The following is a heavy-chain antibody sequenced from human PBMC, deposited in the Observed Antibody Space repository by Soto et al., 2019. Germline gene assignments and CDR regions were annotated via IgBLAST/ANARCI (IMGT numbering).Heavy chain of an antibody. CDR2: IYHSGTT. V-gene: IGHV4-4*02. CDR3: SRHVAVARRRGFGY. D-gene: IGHD6-19*01. Sequence: QVQLQESGPGLVKPSGTLSLTCAVSGGSISDNWWSWVRPPPGKGLEWIGEIYHSGTTNYNPSLKSRVTILVDKSASQISLTLTSVTAADTAVYYCSRHVAVARRRGFGYWGQGTLVTVSS. J-gene: IGHJ4*02. CDR1: GGSISDNW.